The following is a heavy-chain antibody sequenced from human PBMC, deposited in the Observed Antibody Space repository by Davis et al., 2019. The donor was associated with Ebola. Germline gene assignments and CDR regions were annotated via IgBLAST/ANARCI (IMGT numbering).Heavy chain of an antibody. CDR2: IHHSGTT. D-gene: IGHD4-17*01. J-gene: IGHJ4*02. Sequence: PSETLSLTCIVSGYSISRGYYWGWVRQPPGQGLEWIGSIHHSGTTYYRTSLKSRVTLSVDTSKNQFSLNLSSVTAADTAIYYCVGDSGDYVNYFDFWGQGTLVTVSS. CDR1: GYSISRGYY. CDR3: VGDSGDYVNYFDF. V-gene: IGHV4-38-2*02.